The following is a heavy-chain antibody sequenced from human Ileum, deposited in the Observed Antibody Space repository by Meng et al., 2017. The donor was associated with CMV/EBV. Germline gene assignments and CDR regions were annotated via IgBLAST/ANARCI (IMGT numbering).Heavy chain of an antibody. CDR3: TMWNRQRGGFDY. Sequence: GESLKISCEASRFTSSGYTLSNYWIHWVRQAPGKGLLWVSRIDSDGTSASYADSVKGRFTISRDNDRNTIYLQMNSLRLYDSAVHYCTMWNRQRGGFDYWGQGTLVTVSS. J-gene: IGHJ4*02. D-gene: IGHD1-1*01. CDR1: RFTSSGYTLSNYW. CDR2: IDSDGTSA. V-gene: IGHV3-74*01.